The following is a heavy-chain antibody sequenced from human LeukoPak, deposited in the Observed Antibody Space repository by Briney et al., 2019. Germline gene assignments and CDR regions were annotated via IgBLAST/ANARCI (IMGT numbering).Heavy chain of an antibody. CDR1: GFTFSSYS. Sequence: GGSLRLSCAASGFTFSSYSMNWVRQAPGKGLEWVSSISSSSSYIYYADSVKGRCTISRDNAKNSLYLQMNSLRAEDTAVYYCARVNGDDSFDYWGQGTLVTVSS. D-gene: IGHD4-17*01. CDR3: ARVNGDDSFDY. V-gene: IGHV3-21*01. J-gene: IGHJ4*02. CDR2: ISSSSSYI.